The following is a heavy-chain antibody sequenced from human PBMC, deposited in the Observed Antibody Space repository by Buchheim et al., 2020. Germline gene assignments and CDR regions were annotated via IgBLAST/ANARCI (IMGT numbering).Heavy chain of an antibody. CDR3: AMDQITIFGEIRLDYGMDV. CDR2: IYYSGST. Sequence: QVQLQESGPGLVKPSETLSLTCTVSGGSISSYYWSWIRQPPGKGLEWIGYIYYSGSTNYNPSLKSRVTISVDTSKNKFSLKLSSVTAADTAVYYCAMDQITIFGEIRLDYGMDVWGQGT. CDR1: GGSISSYY. D-gene: IGHD3-3*01. V-gene: IGHV4-59*01. J-gene: IGHJ6*02.